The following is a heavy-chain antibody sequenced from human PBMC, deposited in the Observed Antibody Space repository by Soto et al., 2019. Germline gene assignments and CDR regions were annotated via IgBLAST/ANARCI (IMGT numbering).Heavy chain of an antibody. CDR3: ARHGRGEFWVAGGPNDYYYMDV. V-gene: IGHV4-39*01. Sequence: QLQLQESGPGLVKPSETLSLTCTVSGGSISSSSYYWGWIRQPPGKGLEWIGSIYYSGSTYYNPSLKSRVTISVDTSKDRFGRELSSVTAAGTAVYYCARHGRGEFWVAGGPNDYYYMDVWGKGTTVTVSS. J-gene: IGHJ6*03. CDR1: GGSISSSSYY. CDR2: IYYSGST. D-gene: IGHD3-16*01.